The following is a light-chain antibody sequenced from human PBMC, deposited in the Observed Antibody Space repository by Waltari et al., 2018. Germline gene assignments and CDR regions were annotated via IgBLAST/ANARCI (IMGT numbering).Light chain of an antibody. CDR1: QSVSSN. V-gene: IGKV3-15*01. J-gene: IGKJ4*01. Sequence: IVMTQSPATLSVSPGERATLSCRASQSVSSNLAWYQQKPGQAPRLLIYRASTRAIGIPARFSGSGSGTEFTLTINSLQSEDFAVYFCQQYLNRLTFGGGTKVEIK. CDR3: QQYLNRLT. CDR2: RAS.